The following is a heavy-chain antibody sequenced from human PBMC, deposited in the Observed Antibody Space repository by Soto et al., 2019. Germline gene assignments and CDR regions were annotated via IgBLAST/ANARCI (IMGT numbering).Heavy chain of an antibody. CDR1: GGSISSYY. Sequence: SETLSLTCTVSGGSISSYYWRWIRQPPGKGLEWIGYIYYSGSTNYNPSLKSRVTISVDTSKNQFSLNLSSVTAADTAVYYCRGRDWNDPIDAFDIWGQGTMVTVSS. J-gene: IGHJ3*02. CDR3: RGRDWNDPIDAFDI. D-gene: IGHD1-1*01. CDR2: IYYSGST. V-gene: IGHV4-59*01.